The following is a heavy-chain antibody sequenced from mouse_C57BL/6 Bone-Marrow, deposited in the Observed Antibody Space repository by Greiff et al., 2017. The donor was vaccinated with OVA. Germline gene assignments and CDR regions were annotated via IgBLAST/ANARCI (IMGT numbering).Heavy chain of an antibody. CDR3: ARGGLELFFYYFDY. J-gene: IGHJ2*01. CDR1: GYAFSSSW. V-gene: IGHV1-82*01. D-gene: IGHD1-1*01. Sequence: QVQLQQSGPELVKPGASVKISCKASGYAFSSSWMNWVKQRPGKGLEWIGRIYPGDGDTNYNGKFKGKATLTADKSSSTAYMQLSSLTSEDSAVYFCARGGLELFFYYFDYWGQGTTLTVSS. CDR2: IYPGDGDT.